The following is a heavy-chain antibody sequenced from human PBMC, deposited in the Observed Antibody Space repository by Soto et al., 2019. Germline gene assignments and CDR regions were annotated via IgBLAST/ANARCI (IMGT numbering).Heavy chain of an antibody. Sequence: EVQVVKSGGGLVQPGGSLRLSCAASGFTLSSYWMTWVRQAPGKGLEWVANIKEDGSETYYVDSVKGRFTISRDNAKNSLYLQLNSLRAEDTAVYYCAREVLVWFGEFLEVYYYPGMDVWGQGTTVTVSS. CDR2: IKEDGSET. V-gene: IGHV3-7*05. J-gene: IGHJ6*02. CDR3: AREVLVWFGEFLEVYYYPGMDV. D-gene: IGHD3-10*01. CDR1: GFTLSSYW.